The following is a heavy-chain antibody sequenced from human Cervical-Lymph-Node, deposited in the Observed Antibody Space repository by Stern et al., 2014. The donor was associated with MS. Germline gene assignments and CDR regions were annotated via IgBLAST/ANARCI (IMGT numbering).Heavy chain of an antibody. J-gene: IGHJ4*02. D-gene: IGHD3-3*01. CDR3: AGSGTYYPDY. V-gene: IGHV4-59*08. CDR1: GGSISSYY. Sequence: QVQLVESGPGLVKPSETLSLTCSVSGGSISSYYWNWIRQPPGKGLEWIANVHYSGTTKYNPSLKRRVTILLDTSINKTPLKLPSGTAADTAVYYCAGSGTYYPDYWGQGILVTVSS. CDR2: VHYSGTT.